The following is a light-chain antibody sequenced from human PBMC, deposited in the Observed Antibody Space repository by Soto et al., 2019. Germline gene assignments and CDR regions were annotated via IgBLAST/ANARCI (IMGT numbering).Light chain of an antibody. CDR1: QNNKNY. CDR3: QHYYSSWT. J-gene: IGKJ1*01. CDR2: WAS. Sequence: DIVMTQSPDSLAVSLGERATINCKSSQNNKNYLAWYQQKAGQPPKLIIDWASTRASGVPDRFSGSGSGTVFTLTISSLQAEDVAVYYCQHYYSSWTFCQGTKVEIK. V-gene: IGKV4-1*01.